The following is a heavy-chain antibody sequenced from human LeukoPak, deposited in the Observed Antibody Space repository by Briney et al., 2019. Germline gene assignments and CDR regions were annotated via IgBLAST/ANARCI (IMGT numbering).Heavy chain of an antibody. V-gene: IGHV3-30*02. CDR2: IRYDGSNK. D-gene: IGHD6-19*01. CDR1: GFTFSSYG. Sequence: GGSLRLSCAASGFTFSSYGMHWVRQAPGKGLEWVAFIRYDGSNKYYADSVEGRFTISRDNSKNTLYLQMNSLRAEDTAVYYCAKPLGTVAVTRGYDYWGQGTLVTVSS. CDR3: AKPLGTVAVTRGYDY. J-gene: IGHJ4*02.